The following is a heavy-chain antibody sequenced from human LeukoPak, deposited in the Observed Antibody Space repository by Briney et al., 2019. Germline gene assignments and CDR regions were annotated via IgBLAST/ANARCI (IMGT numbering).Heavy chain of an antibody. J-gene: IGHJ6*03. V-gene: IGHV3-21*01. Sequence: GSLRLSCAVSGFTFSTYWMSWVRQAPGKGLEWVSSISSSSSYIYYADSLKGRFTISRDNAKNSLYLQMNSLRAEDTAVYYCARGQSERYYDILTGYFPYYYYYYMDVWGKGTTVTVSS. CDR3: ARGQSERYYDILTGYFPYYYYYYMDV. CDR2: ISSSSSYI. D-gene: IGHD3-9*01. CDR1: GFTFSTYW.